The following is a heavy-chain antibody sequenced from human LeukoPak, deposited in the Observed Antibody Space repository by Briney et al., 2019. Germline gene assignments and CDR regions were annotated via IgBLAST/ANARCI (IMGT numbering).Heavy chain of an antibody. D-gene: IGHD3-16*01. Sequence: ASVKVSCRASGYTFTSYYMHWVRQAPGQGLEWMGIINPSGGSTSYAQKFQGRVTMTRDMSTSTVYMELSSLRSEDTAVYYCARSNDPYYYYMDVWGKGTTVTISS. CDR1: GYTFTSYY. CDR3: ARSNDPYYYYMDV. J-gene: IGHJ6*03. V-gene: IGHV1-46*01. CDR2: INPSGGST.